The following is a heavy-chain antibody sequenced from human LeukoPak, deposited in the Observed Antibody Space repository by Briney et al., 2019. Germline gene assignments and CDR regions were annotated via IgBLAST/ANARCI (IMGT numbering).Heavy chain of an antibody. D-gene: IGHD5-12*01. Sequence: SETLSLTCTVSGGSINSYWSWMRQPAGKGLEWIGRISGSGSTTYNPSLKSRLSISIDTSKNQFSLKLSSVTAADTAVYYCARLSGYDWESFYDYWGQGTLVTVSS. CDR2: ISGSGST. CDR3: ARLSGYDWESFYDY. J-gene: IGHJ4*02. V-gene: IGHV4-4*07. CDR1: GGSINSY.